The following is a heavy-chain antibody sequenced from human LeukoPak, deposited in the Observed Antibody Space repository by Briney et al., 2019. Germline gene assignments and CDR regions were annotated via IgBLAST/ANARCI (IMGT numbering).Heavy chain of an antibody. CDR2: IYYSGST. J-gene: IGHJ4*02. V-gene: IGHV4-59*12. D-gene: IGHD3-3*02. CDR3: AREIHFWSGYYDY. CDR1: GGSISSYY. Sequence: KPSETLSLTCTVSGGSISSYYWSWIRQPPGKGLEWIGYIYYSGSTYYNPSLKSRVTISVDTSKNQFSLKLSSVTAADTAVCYCAREIHFWSGYYDYWGQGTLVTVSS.